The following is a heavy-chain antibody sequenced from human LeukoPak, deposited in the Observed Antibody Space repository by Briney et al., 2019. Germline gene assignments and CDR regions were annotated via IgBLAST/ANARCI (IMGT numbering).Heavy chain of an antibody. J-gene: IGHJ3*01. V-gene: IGHV4-59*08. CDR2: INLEGHI. D-gene: IGHD1-1*01. CDR1: GFTVSSNY. CDR3: ARQLATKGEWAFDV. Sequence: GSLRLSCAASGFTVSSNYMSWVRQAPGKGLEWIGCINLEGHIYYSPFLKSRLYISLGTSRSQFSLKMMSVTAADTAIYFCARQLATKGEWAFDVWGQGTMVIASS.